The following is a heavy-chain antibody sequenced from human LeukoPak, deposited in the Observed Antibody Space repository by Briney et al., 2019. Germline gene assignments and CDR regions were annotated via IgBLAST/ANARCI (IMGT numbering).Heavy chain of an antibody. J-gene: IGHJ4*02. D-gene: IGHD3-3*01. V-gene: IGHV4-39*01. CDR2: IYYSGST. CDR3: ARAEYYDFWSGYYPYYFDY. CDR1: GGSISSSSYY. Sequence: PSETLSLTCTVSGGSISSSSYYWGWIRQPPGTGLEWIGSIYYSGSTYYNPSLKSRVTISVDTSKNQFSLKLSSVTAADTAVYYCARAEYYDFWSGYYPYYFDYWGQGTLVTVSS.